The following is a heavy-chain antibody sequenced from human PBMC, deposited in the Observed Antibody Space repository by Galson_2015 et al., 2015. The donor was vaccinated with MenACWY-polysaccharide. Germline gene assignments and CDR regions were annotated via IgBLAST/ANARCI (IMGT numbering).Heavy chain of an antibody. CDR1: GFAFSNYA. CDR2: ISGNGYYT. CDR3: ARSTGWEAES. Sequence: SLRLSCAASGFAFSNYAINWVRQAPGKGLEWVSAISGNGYYTYYADSVKGRFTISRDNSKNTVFLEMNTLGVEDTAVYYCARSTGWEAESWGQGSLVTVSS. V-gene: IGHV3-23*01. D-gene: IGHD1-26*01. J-gene: IGHJ5*02.